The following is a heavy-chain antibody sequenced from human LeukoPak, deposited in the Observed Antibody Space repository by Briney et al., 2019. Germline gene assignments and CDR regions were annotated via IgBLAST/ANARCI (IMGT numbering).Heavy chain of an antibody. Sequence: KASETLSLTCTVSGVSISSGDYYWSWIRQPPGKGLEWIGYIYYSGSTYYNPSLKSRVTISVDTSKNQFSLKLSSVTAADTAVYYCARDCSSTSCDKNWFDPWGQGTLVTVSS. CDR3: ARDCSSTSCDKNWFDP. D-gene: IGHD2-2*02. CDR1: GVSISSGDYY. J-gene: IGHJ5*02. V-gene: IGHV4-30-4*01. CDR2: IYYSGST.